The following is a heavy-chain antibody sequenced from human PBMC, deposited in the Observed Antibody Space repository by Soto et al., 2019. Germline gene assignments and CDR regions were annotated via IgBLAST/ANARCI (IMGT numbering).Heavy chain of an antibody. Sequence: QVHLVQSGAEVKKPGASMKVSCTASGYTLTSHHVHWVRQAPGRRLEWMGSINPANGVAQYTARFQGRVIMTRYTSTRTVYMELRGLTSEDTAIFYCARGGGVGLDGSAAFDIWGQGTMVTVSS. D-gene: IGHD1-1*01. CDR3: ARGGGVGLDGSAAFDI. J-gene: IGHJ3*02. CDR1: GYTLTSHH. CDR2: INPANGVA. V-gene: IGHV1-46*01.